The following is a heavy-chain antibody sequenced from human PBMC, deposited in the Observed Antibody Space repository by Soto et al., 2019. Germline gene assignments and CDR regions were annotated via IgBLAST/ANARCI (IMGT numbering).Heavy chain of an antibody. V-gene: IGHV1-24*01. CDR1: GYTLTELS. Sequence: GASVKVSCKVSGYTLTELSMHWVRQAPGKGLEWMGGFDPEDGETIYAQKFQGRVTMTEDTSTDTAYMELSSLRSEDTAVYYCATVKIHRGLNSSGSYYRPADTFDYWGQGTLVTVSS. CDR3: ATVKIHRGLNSSGSYYRPADTFDY. CDR2: FDPEDGET. J-gene: IGHJ4*02. D-gene: IGHD3-10*01.